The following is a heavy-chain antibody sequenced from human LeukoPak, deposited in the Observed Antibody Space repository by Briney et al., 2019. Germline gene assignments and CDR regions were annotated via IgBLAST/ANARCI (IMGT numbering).Heavy chain of an antibody. CDR1: GGSISSGSYY. CDR2: IYTSGST. Sequence: PSETLSLTCTVSGGSISSGSYYWSWIRQPAGKGLEWIGRIYTSGSTNYNPSLKSRVTISVDTSKNQFSLKLSSVTAADTAVYYCARVYSSGRHFDYWGQGTLVTVSS. V-gene: IGHV4-61*02. D-gene: IGHD6-19*01. CDR3: ARVYSSGRHFDY. J-gene: IGHJ4*02.